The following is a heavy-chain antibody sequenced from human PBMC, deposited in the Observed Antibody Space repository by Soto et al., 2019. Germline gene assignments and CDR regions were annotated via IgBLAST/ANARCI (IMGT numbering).Heavy chain of an antibody. D-gene: IGHD3-10*01. J-gene: IGHJ6*02. CDR3: ARDRSYYGSGSYYGMEV. Sequence: QVQLQESGPGLVKPSQTLSLTCTVSGGSISSGGYYWSWIRQHPGKGLEWIGYIYYSGSTYYNPSLKSRVTISVDTSKNQFSLKLSSVTAADTAVYYCARDRSYYGSGSYYGMEVWGQGTTVTVSS. CDR1: GGSISSGGYY. CDR2: IYYSGST. V-gene: IGHV4-31*03.